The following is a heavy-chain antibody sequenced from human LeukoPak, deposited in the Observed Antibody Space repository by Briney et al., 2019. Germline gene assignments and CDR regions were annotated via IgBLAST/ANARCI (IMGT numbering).Heavy chain of an antibody. D-gene: IGHD3-10*01. Sequence: GGTLRLSCAASGFTFSSYGMSWVGQAPGKGLDGVSAISGSGGSTYYADSVKGRFTISRDNSKNTLYLQMNSLRAEDTAVYYCAKDHSITMVRGVIDYWGQGTLVTVSS. J-gene: IGHJ4*02. CDR1: GFTFSSYG. V-gene: IGHV3-23*01. CDR2: ISGSGGST. CDR3: AKDHSITMVRGVIDY.